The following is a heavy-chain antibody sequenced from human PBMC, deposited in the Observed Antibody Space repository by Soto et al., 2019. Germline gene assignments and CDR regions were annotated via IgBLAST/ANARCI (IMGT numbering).Heavy chain of an antibody. V-gene: IGHV4-31*03. D-gene: IGHD6-6*01. CDR3: ARAFSSSSAVDL. Sequence: TSETLSLTCTVSGESISSGGYYWSWIRHHPGKGLEWIGYIYDSESAYYNPSLKSRVTISMDTPKNQFAMRLSSVTAADTAVYFCARAFSSSSAVDLWGQGTLVTVSS. CDR1: GESISSGGYY. J-gene: IGHJ5*02. CDR2: IYDSESA.